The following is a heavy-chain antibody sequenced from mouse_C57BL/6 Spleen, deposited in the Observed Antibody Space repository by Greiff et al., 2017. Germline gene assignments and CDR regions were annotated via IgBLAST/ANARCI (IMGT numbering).Heavy chain of an antibody. CDR3: ARPGVFQDYFDY. CDR1: GFTFSDYG. CDR2: ISSGSSTI. V-gene: IGHV5-17*01. Sequence: EVKVVESGGGLVKPGGSLKLSCAASGFTFSDYGMHWVRQAPEKGLEWVAYISSGSSTIYYADTVKGRFTISRDNAKNTLFLQMTSLRSEDTAMYYCARPGVFQDYFDYWGQGTTLTVSS. J-gene: IGHJ2*01.